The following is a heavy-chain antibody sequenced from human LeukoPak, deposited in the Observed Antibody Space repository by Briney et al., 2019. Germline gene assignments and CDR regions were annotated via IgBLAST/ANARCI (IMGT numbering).Heavy chain of an antibody. CDR2: ISSYNGNT. J-gene: IGHJ4*02. D-gene: IGHD2-2*02. CDR1: GYTFTSYV. Sequence: ASVKVACKASGYTFTSYVISGVRQAPGQGLEWMGWISSYNGNTNYAQKLQGRVTMTTDTSTSTAYMELRSLRSDDTAVYYCAREGWYCSSTSCYTLYSDYWGQGTLVTVSS. CDR3: AREGWYCSSTSCYTLYSDY. V-gene: IGHV1-18*04.